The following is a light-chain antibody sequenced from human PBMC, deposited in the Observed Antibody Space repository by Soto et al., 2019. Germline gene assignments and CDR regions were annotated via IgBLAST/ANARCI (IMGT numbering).Light chain of an antibody. Sequence: EIVLTQSPGTLSVSPGERATLSCWASQSVSSSFVAWYQQKPGQAPRLLIYGASSRAAGIPDRFSGSGSGTDFTLTISRLEPEDFAVYYCQQRSNWPPLTFGQGTRLEIK. CDR3: QQRSNWPPLT. CDR2: GAS. CDR1: QSVSSSF. V-gene: IGKV3D-20*02. J-gene: IGKJ5*01.